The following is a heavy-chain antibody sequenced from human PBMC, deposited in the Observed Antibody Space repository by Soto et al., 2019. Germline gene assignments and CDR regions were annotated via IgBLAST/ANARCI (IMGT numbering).Heavy chain of an antibody. J-gene: IGHJ6*02. V-gene: IGHV1-69*01. CDR3: ARGQFHHVSNYYYALDV. CDR2: FIPMFNRP. CDR1: GGTFSSYA. Sequence: QVQLVQSGAEVQKPGSSVKVSCKASGGTFSSYAISWVRQAPGQGLEWMGGFIPMFNRPHSARKFQGRVTITADEYTSTAYMDLSSLRSEDTAVYYCARGQFHHVSNYYYALDVWGQGTTVTVSS.